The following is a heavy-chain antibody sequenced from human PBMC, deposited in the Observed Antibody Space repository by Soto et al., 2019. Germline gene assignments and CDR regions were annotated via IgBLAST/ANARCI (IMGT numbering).Heavy chain of an antibody. CDR2: INGDGSGT. Sequence: EVQLVESGGGLVQPGGSLRLSCAVSGFTFSSYWMYWVRQVPGKGLVWVSRINGDGSGTAYADSVKGRFTISRDNAKNTLYLQMNSLRAEHTAVYYCMRAADVWGQGTMVTVSS. CDR1: GFTFSSYW. J-gene: IGHJ3*01. CDR3: MRAADV. D-gene: IGHD2-15*01. V-gene: IGHV3-74*01.